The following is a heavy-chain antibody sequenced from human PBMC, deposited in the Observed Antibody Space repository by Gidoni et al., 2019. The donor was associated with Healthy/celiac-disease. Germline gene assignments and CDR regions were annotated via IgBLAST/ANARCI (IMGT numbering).Heavy chain of an antibody. CDR2: IYTSGST. CDR1: GGSISSYY. D-gene: IGHD2-15*01. CDR3: ARVDRYCSGGSCYSVDYYYGMDV. Sequence: QVQLQESGPGLVKPSETLSLTCTVSGGSISSYYWSWIRQPAGKGLEWIGRIYTSGSTNYNPSLKSRVTMSVDTSKNQFSLKLSSVTAADTAVYYCARVDRYCSGGSCYSVDYYYGMDVWGQGTTVTVSS. V-gene: IGHV4-4*07. J-gene: IGHJ6*02.